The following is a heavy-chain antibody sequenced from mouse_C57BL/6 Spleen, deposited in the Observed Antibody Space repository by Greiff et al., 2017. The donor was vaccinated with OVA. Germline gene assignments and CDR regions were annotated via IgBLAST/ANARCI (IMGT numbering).Heavy chain of an antibody. CDR1: GYTFTSYG. Sequence: VQLQQSGAELARPGASVKLSCKASGYTFTSYGISWVKQRTGQGLEWIGEIYPRSGNTYYNEKFKGKATLTADKSSSTAYMELRSLTSEDSAVYFCARRDYGSSLGYFDYWGQGTTLTVSS. V-gene: IGHV1-81*01. D-gene: IGHD1-1*01. CDR3: ARRDYGSSLGYFDY. CDR2: IYPRSGNT. J-gene: IGHJ2*01.